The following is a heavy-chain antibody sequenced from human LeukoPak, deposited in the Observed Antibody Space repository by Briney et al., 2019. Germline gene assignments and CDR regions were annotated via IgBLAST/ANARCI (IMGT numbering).Heavy chain of an antibody. Sequence: PGGSLRLSCAASGFTFSSYAMSWVRQAPGKGLEWVSAISGSGGSTYYADSVKGRFTISRDNSKNTLYLQMNSLRAEDTAVYYCAKDIVRYYDSSGPAVFDYWGQGTLVTVPS. CDR3: AKDIVRYYDSSGPAVFDY. J-gene: IGHJ4*02. CDR2: ISGSGGST. D-gene: IGHD3-22*01. V-gene: IGHV3-23*01. CDR1: GFTFSSYA.